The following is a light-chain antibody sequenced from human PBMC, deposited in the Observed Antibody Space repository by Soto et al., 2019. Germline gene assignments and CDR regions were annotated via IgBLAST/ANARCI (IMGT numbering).Light chain of an antibody. CDR2: DAS. CDR3: QQRSNWPLYT. Sequence: EIVLTQSPATLSLSPGERATLTCRASQSVSSYLAWYQQKPGQAPRLLIYDASNRATGTPARFSGSGSGTDFTLTISSLESEDFAVYYCQQRSNWPLYTFGQGTKLEIK. V-gene: IGKV3-11*01. CDR1: QSVSSY. J-gene: IGKJ2*01.